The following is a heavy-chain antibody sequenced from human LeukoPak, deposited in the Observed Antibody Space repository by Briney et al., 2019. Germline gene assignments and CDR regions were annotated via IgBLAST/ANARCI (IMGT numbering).Heavy chain of an antibody. CDR1: GGSFSGYY. D-gene: IGHD3-10*01. CDR3: ARGRNYYGSGSYYNGWRMDV. Sequence: SETLSLICAVYGGSFSGYYWSWIRQPPGKGLEWIGEINHSGSTNYNPSLKSRVTISVDTSKKQFSLKLSSVTAADTAVYYCARGRNYYGSGSYYNGWRMDVWGKGTTVTVSS. CDR2: INHSGST. J-gene: IGHJ6*04. V-gene: IGHV4-34*01.